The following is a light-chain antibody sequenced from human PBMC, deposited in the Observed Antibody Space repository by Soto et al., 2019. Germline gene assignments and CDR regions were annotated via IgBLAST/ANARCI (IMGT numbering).Light chain of an antibody. V-gene: IGLV1-44*01. J-gene: IGLJ2*01. CDR2: DND. CDR1: GSSIGTNT. Sequence: QSVLTQPPSASGTPGQRVTISCSGSGSSIGTNTVNWYRQLPGTAPKLLIYDNDQRPSGVPARFSGSKSGTSASLAISGLQSEDEGDYYCAAWDGSLNNVLFGGGTKLTVL. CDR3: AAWDGSLNNVL.